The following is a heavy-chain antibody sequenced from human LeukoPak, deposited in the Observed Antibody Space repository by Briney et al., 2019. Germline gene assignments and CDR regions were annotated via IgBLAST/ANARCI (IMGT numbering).Heavy chain of an antibody. Sequence: PGGSLRLSCAASGFTFSSYWMHWVRQAPGKGLVWVSRINSDGSSTSYGDSVKGRFTISRDNAKNTLYLQMNSLRAEDTAVYYCASWEVPAVMPQDYWGQGTLVTVSS. D-gene: IGHD2-2*01. J-gene: IGHJ4*02. CDR1: GFTFSSYW. CDR2: INSDGSST. V-gene: IGHV3-74*01. CDR3: ASWEVPAVMPQDY.